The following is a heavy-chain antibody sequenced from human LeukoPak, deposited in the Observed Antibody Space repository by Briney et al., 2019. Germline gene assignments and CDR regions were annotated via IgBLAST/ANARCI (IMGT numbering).Heavy chain of an antibody. V-gene: IGHV3-23*01. D-gene: IGHD3-10*02. CDR3: AKDRTYNYGRGFDY. Sequence: GGSLRLSCAASGFTFSTFAMIWVRQPPGKGLEWVSSIFPSGGEIHYADSVRGRFTISRDNSKNTLYLQMNSLRAEDTAVYYCAKDRTYNYGRGFDYWGQGTLVTVSS. J-gene: IGHJ4*02. CDR1: GFTFSTFA. CDR2: IFPSGGEI.